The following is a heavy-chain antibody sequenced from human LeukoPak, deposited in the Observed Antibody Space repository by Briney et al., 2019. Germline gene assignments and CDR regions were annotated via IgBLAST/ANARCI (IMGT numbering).Heavy chain of an antibody. Sequence: GGSLRLSCATSGFNFISYWVTWVRQAPGKGLECVANINEDGSEDFYVDSVKGRFTISRDNTMNSLYLQMNSLRAEDTALYYCVRGLATIDYWGQGTLVPVSS. D-gene: IGHD5-12*01. J-gene: IGHJ4*02. V-gene: IGHV3-7*01. CDR2: INEDGSED. CDR1: GFNFISYW. CDR3: VRGLATIDY.